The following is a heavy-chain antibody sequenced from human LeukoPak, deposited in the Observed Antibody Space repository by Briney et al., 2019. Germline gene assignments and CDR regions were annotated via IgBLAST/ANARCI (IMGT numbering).Heavy chain of an antibody. V-gene: IGHV4-59*01. Sequence: SETLSLTCTVSGGSISSYYWSWIRQPPGKGLEWIGYVYYSGSTNYNPSLKSRVTISVDTSKNQFSLKLSSVTAADTAVYYCARGEMATIEDAFDIWGQGTMVTVSS. D-gene: IGHD5-24*01. CDR3: ARGEMATIEDAFDI. J-gene: IGHJ3*02. CDR1: GGSISSYY. CDR2: VYYSGST.